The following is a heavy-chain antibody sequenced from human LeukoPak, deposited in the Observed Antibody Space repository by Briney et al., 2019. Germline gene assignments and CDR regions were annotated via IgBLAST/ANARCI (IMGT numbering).Heavy chain of an antibody. D-gene: IGHD3-10*01. Sequence: PAGGSLRLSCAASGFTFSSYSMNWVRQAPGKGLEWISYISSSTSTIYYADSVKGRFTISIDNAKNSLYLQMNSLRAEDTAVYYCARDSRFTMVRGVIDYWGQGTLVTVSS. CDR1: GFTFSSYS. J-gene: IGHJ4*02. V-gene: IGHV3-48*01. CDR2: ISSSTSTI. CDR3: ARDSRFTMVRGVIDY.